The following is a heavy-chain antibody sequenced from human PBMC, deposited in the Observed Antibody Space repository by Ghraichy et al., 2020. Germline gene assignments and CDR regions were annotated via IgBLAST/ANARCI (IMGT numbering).Heavy chain of an antibody. CDR2: ISYDGSNK. D-gene: IGHD3-16*01. CDR3: ARDRGEAFDI. Sequence: GGSLRLSCAASGFTFSSYAMHWVRQAPGKGLEWVAVISYDGSNKYYADSVKGRFTISRDNSKNTLYLQMNSLRAEDTAVYYCARDRGEAFDIWGQGTMVTVSS. V-gene: IGHV3-30*04. J-gene: IGHJ3*02. CDR1: GFTFSSYA.